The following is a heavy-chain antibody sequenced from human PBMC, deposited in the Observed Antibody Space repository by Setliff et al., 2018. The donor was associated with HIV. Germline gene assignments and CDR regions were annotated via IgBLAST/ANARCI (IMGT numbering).Heavy chain of an antibody. J-gene: IGHJ5*02. D-gene: IGHD3-22*01. Sequence: PSETLSLTCTVSGDSISSTTFYWVWIRQPPGKGLEWIGIINYSGTTYYNPSLKSRVTISVATSKNQFSLRLSSVTAADTAVYYCARHSGSGYYLIDPWGQGTLVTVPQ. CDR2: INYSGTT. CDR3: ARHSGSGYYLIDP. CDR1: GDSISSTTFY. V-gene: IGHV4-39*01.